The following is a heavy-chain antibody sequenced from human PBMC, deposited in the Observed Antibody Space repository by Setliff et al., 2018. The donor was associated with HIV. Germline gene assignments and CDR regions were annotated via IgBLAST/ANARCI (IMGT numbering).Heavy chain of an antibody. J-gene: IGHJ6*03. CDR2: IIPILGVA. D-gene: IGHD3-3*01. CDR3: VRGVQSPPHYSYYYMEV. V-gene: IGHV1-69*02. CDR1: RSTFNSHT. Sequence: ASVKVSCKASRSTFNSHTINWVRQAPGQGLDWMGRIIPILGVANYAQRFQGKVTITADKSTSTAYMELTSLRFGDTAMYYCVRGVQSPPHYSYYYMEVWGEGTMVTVS.